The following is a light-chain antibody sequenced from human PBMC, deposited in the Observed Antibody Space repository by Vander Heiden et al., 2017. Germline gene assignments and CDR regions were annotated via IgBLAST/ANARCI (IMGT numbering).Light chain of an antibody. CDR1: SSNSGAGYD. CDR3: QSYDSSLSDWV. CDR2: ANN. V-gene: IGLV1-40*01. J-gene: IGLJ3*02. Sequence: QSVLTQPPSVSGAPGQRVTISCTGSSSNSGAGYDVHWYQQLPGTAPKLLIYANNNRPAGVPDRFSGSKSGTSASLAITGLQAEDEADYYCQSYDSSLSDWVFGGGTKLTVL.